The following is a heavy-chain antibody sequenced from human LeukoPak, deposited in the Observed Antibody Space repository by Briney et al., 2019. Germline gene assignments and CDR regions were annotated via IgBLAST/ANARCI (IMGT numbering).Heavy chain of an antibody. D-gene: IGHD6-6*01. J-gene: IGHJ6*03. Sequence: SETLSLTCTVSGGSVRRGNYYWTWIRQPAGSGLEWIGRIYTSGTTNYNPSLRTRVTISVDASRNQFSLNLSSVTAADTAVYYCARWSGSVTARNYYYYMDVWGEGTTVTVSS. CDR1: GGSVRRGNYY. CDR3: ARWSGSVTARNYYYYMDV. V-gene: IGHV4-61*02. CDR2: IYTSGTT.